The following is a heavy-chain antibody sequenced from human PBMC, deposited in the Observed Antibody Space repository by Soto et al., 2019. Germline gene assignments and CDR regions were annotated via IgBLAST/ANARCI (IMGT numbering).Heavy chain of an antibody. J-gene: IGHJ4*02. CDR3: ARHRGEMSTIEA. D-gene: IGHD3-16*01. CDR1: GGSISSYY. V-gene: IGHV4-59*08. Sequence: QVQLQESGPGLVKPSETLSLTCTVSGGSISSYYWSWIRQPPGKGLEWIGYIYYSGNTNYNPSLRRRVTISIDPSKNQFSLKLSSVTAADTAMYYCARHRGEMSTIEAWGQGTLVTVSS. CDR2: IYYSGNT.